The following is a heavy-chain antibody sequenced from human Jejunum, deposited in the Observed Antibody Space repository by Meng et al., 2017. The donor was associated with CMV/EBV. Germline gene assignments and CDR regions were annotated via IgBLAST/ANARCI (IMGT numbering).Heavy chain of an antibody. CDR1: GFPFSNYY. CDR2: ISGDGSDL. CDR3: ATGERQWQLLFDC. D-gene: IGHD6-19*01. V-gene: IGHV3-11*01. J-gene: IGHJ4*02. Sequence: SGFPFSNYYMSWIRLAPGKGLEWISYISGDGSDLFYGDSVRGRFTISRDNAKNSLYLQMNSLDIEDTGVYYCATGERQWQLLFDCWGQGTLVTVSS.